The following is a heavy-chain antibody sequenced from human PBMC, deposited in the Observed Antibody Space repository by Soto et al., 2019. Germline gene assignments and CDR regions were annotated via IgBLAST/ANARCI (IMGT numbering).Heavy chain of an antibody. CDR1: GYTFTSYD. CDR3: ARFQKQQLADDY. Sequence: QVQLVQSGAEVKKPGASVKVSCKASGYTFTSYDINWVRQATGQGLEWMGWMNPNSGTTGYAQKCQGRVTMTRNTSISTAYRELSSLRSEDTAVYYCARFQKQQLADDYWGQGTLVTGSS. V-gene: IGHV1-8*01. D-gene: IGHD6-13*01. CDR2: MNPNSGTT. J-gene: IGHJ4*02.